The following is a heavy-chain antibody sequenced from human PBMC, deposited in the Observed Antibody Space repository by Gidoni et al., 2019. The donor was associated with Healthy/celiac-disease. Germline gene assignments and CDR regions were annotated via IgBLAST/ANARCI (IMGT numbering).Heavy chain of an antibody. CDR3: ARHTSTSYQGDFDY. Sequence: QVQLQESGPGLVKPSETLSLTCTVSGGSISSYYWSWIRQPPGKGLEWIGYIYYSGSTNYNPSLKSRVTISVDTSKNQFSLKLSSVTAADTAVYYCARHTSTSYQGDFDYWGQGTLVTVSS. J-gene: IGHJ4*02. CDR1: GGSISSYY. V-gene: IGHV4-59*08. CDR2: IYYSGST. D-gene: IGHD2-2*01.